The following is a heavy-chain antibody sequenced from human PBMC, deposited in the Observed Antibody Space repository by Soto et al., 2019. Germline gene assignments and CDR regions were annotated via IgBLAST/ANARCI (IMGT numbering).Heavy chain of an antibody. CDR2: IYYSGST. D-gene: IGHD3-22*01. Sequence: PSETLSLTCTVPGGSISSGSSYWSWIRQHPGKGLEWMGYIYYSGSTYYNPSLESRITISVDTSKNQFSLKLSSVTAADTAVYYCARDYYDSSGYYYNDYWGKGTLVTVSS. CDR3: ARDYYDSSGYYYNDY. J-gene: IGHJ4*02. CDR1: GGSISSGSSY. V-gene: IGHV4-31*03.